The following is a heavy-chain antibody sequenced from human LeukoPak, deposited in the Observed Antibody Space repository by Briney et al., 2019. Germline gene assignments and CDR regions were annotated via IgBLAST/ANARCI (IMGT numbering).Heavy chain of an antibody. V-gene: IGHV4-39*01. D-gene: IGHD3-22*01. CDR1: GDSISSSRYY. CDR2: FYYSGST. J-gene: IGHJ4*02. CDR3: GRDEHQFYHASSGRFDY. Sequence: SETLSLTCTVSGDSISSSRYYWGWIRQPPGKGLEWIGTFYYSGSTYYNPSLKSRVTISVDTSKNQFSLRLTSVTATDTAVYYCGRDEHQFYHASSGRFDYWGQGILVTVSS.